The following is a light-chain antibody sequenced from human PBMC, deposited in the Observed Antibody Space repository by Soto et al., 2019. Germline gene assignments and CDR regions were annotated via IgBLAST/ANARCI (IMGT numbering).Light chain of an antibody. CDR1: QGISSY. CDR3: QQLNSYPHT. CDR2: AAS. V-gene: IGKV1-9*01. Sequence: DIPLTQSPSFLSASVGDRVTITCRASQGISSYLAWYQQKPGKAPKLLIYAASTLQSGVPSRFSGSGSGTEFTLTISSLQPEDFATYYCQQLNSYPHTFGQGTKLETK. J-gene: IGKJ2*01.